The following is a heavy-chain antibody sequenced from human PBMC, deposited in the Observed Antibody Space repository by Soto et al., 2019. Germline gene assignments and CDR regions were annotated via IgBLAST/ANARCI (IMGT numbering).Heavy chain of an antibody. D-gene: IGHD6-13*01. J-gene: IGHJ4*01. CDR2: ISPSCGST. CDR3: TSPASGTTHGFDY. V-gene: IGHV1-46*01. CDR1: GYTFSDYY. Sequence: ASVKMASKASGYTFSDYYMHWVRQAPGQGLVWIGIISPSCGSTELAQKFQGRITMTRDTSTNTFYMDLRSLTSDDTAIYYCTSPASGTTHGFDYWR.